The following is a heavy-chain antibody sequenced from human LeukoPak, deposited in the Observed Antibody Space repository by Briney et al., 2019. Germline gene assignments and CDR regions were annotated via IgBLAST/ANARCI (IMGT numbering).Heavy chain of an antibody. CDR3: AHTSYYYGSGSQDFDY. D-gene: IGHD3-10*01. CDR2: IYWDDDK. Sequence: SGPTVVNPTQTLTLTCTFSGFSLTSSGVGECRIRQPPGKALEWLALIYWDDDKRYSPSLKSRLTITKYTSKNQVVLTMTNMDPVDTATYYCAHTSYYYGSGSQDFDYWGQGTLVTVSS. V-gene: IGHV2-5*02. J-gene: IGHJ4*02. CDR1: GFSLTSSGVG.